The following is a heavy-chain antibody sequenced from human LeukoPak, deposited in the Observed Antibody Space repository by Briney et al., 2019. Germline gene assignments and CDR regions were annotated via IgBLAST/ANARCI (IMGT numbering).Heavy chain of an antibody. D-gene: IGHD2-2*02. CDR1: GYTFTGYY. V-gene: IGHV1-2*02. J-gene: IGHJ4*02. Sequence: ASVKVSCKASGYTFTGYYMHWVRQAPGQGLEWMGWINPNSGGTNYAQKFQGRVTMTRDTSISTAYMELSRLRSDDTAVYYCARVGYCSSTSWYTGDYWGQGTLVTVSS. CDR2: INPNSGGT. CDR3: ARVGYCSSTSWYTGDY.